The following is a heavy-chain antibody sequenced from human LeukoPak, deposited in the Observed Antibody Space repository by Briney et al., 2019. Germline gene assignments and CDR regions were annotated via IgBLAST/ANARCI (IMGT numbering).Heavy chain of an antibody. CDR3: ARGEDSDWRYCSGGGCSAYNWFDP. CDR2: IYTSGST. D-gene: IGHD2-15*01. J-gene: IGHJ5*02. CDR1: GGSISSGSYY. Sequence: SQTLSLTCTVSGGSISSGSYYWSWIRQPAGKGLEWIGRIYTSGSTNYNPSLKSRVTISVDTSKNQFSLKLSSVTAADTAVYYCARGEDSDWRYCSGGGCSAYNWFDPWGQGTLVTVSS. V-gene: IGHV4-61*02.